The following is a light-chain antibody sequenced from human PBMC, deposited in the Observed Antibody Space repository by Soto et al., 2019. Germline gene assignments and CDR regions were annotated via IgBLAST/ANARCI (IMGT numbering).Light chain of an antibody. Sequence: DIQMTQSPSTLSASVGDRVTITCRASQSISSWLAWYQQKPGKAPKLLIYAASSLQSGAPSRFSGSGSGTDFTLTISSLQAEDVAVYYCQQYYSTPLTFGGGTKVDIK. J-gene: IGKJ4*01. V-gene: IGKV1-5*01. CDR1: QSISSW. CDR3: QQYYSTPLT. CDR2: AAS.